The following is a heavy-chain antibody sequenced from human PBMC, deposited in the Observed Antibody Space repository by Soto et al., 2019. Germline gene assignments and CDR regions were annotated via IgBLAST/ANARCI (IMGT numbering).Heavy chain of an antibody. J-gene: IGHJ6*02. V-gene: IGHV2-5*02. CDR1: GFSLSTSGVG. Sequence: QITLKESGPTLVKPTQTLTLTCTFSGFSLSTSGVGVGWIRQPPGKALEWLALIYWDDDKRYSPSLKSRLTITKDTSKSQVVLTMTNMDPVDTATYYCAHTLGQWLAYGMDVWGQGTTVTVSS. CDR2: IYWDDDK. CDR3: AHTLGQWLAYGMDV. D-gene: IGHD6-19*01.